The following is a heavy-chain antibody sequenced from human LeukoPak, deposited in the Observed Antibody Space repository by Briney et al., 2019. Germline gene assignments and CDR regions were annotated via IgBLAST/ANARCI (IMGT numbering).Heavy chain of an antibody. CDR3: ARHSPELRWSQGFDY. CDR2: ISAYNGNT. J-gene: IGHJ4*02. Sequence: ASVKVSCKASGYTFTSYGISWVRQAPGQGLEWMGWISAYNGNTNYAQKLQGRVTMTTDTSTSTAYVELRSLRSDDTAVYYCARHSPELRWSQGFDYWGQGTLVTVSS. D-gene: IGHD4-23*01. V-gene: IGHV1-18*01. CDR1: GYTFTSYG.